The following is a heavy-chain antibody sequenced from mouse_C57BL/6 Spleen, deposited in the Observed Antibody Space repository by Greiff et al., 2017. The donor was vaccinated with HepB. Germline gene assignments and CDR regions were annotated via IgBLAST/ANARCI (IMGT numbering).Heavy chain of an antibody. CDR3: AVITTVVGYFDV. V-gene: IGHV1-69*01. CDR1: GYTFTSYW. Sequence: VQLQQPGAELVMPGASVKLSCKASGYTFTSYWMHWVKQRPGQGLEWIGEIDPSDSYTNYNQKFKGKSTLTVDKSSSTAYMQLSSLTSEDSAVYYCAVITTVVGYFDVWGTGTTVTVSS. CDR2: IDPSDSYT. J-gene: IGHJ1*03. D-gene: IGHD1-1*01.